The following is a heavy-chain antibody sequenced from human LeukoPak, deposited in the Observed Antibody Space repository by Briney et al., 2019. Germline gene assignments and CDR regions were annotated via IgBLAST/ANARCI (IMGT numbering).Heavy chain of an antibody. Sequence: SVKVSCKASGGTFSSYAISWVRQAPGQGLEWMGRIIPMFGTAYYAQNFQDRVTIITDESTTIAYMRLSSLRFEDTAVYYCAGDSYNGSYYDPWGQGTLVAVSS. D-gene: IGHD1-26*01. CDR1: GGTFSSYA. CDR2: IIPMFGTA. J-gene: IGHJ5*02. V-gene: IGHV1-69*05. CDR3: AGDSYNGSYYDP.